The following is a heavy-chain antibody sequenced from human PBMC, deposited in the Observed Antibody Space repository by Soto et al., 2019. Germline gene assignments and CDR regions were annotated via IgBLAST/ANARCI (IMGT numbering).Heavy chain of an antibody. V-gene: IGHV3-13*01. D-gene: IGHD3-10*01. Sequence: EVQLVESGGGLVQPGGSLRLSCAAFGFTYNSYDMIWVRQVTGKGLEWIASMGGAGAREYSGSVKGRFIISRDNAKNSLYLQMDSLSVADTGGYYCTRATFGVGMDLWGHGTPVTVSS. CDR2: MGGAGAR. CDR3: TRATFGVGMDL. CDR1: GFTYNSYD. J-gene: IGHJ6*02.